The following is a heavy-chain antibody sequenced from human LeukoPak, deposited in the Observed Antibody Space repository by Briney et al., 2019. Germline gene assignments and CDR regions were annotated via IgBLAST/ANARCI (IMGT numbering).Heavy chain of an antibody. J-gene: IGHJ4*02. Sequence: SETLSLTCTVSGGSISSYYWSWIRQPPGKGLDWIGYIYYSGSTNYNPSLKSRVTISVDTSKNQFSLKLSSVTAADTAVYYCARENQAGPFDYWGQGTLDTVSS. CDR3: ARENQAGPFDY. CDR2: IYYSGST. CDR1: GGSISSYY. V-gene: IGHV4-59*01.